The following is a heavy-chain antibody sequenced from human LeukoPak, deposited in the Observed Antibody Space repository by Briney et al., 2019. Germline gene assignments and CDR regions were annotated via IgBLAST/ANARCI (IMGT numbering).Heavy chain of an antibody. CDR3: ASRAYYYGSGSDYYYGMDV. CDR2: IYTSGST. Sequence: PSETLSLTCTVSGGSISSYYWSWIRQPAGKGLEWIGRIYTSGSTNYNPSLKSRATISVDTSKNQFSLKLSSVTAADTAVYYCASRAYYYGSGSDYYYGMDVWGQGTTVTVSS. D-gene: IGHD3-10*01. V-gene: IGHV4-4*07. CDR1: GGSISSYY. J-gene: IGHJ6*02.